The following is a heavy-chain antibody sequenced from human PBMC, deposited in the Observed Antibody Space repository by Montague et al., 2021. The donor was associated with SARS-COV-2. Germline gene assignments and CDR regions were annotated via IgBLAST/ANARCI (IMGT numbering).Heavy chain of an antibody. CDR2: IYYSGST. CDR1: GGSITSYY. CDR3: AGTGLGTYDILTGYTVNAFDL. J-gene: IGHJ3*01. D-gene: IGHD3-9*01. V-gene: IGHV4-59*01. Sequence: SETLSLTCTVSGGSITSYYWTWIRQPPGKGLEWVGRIYYSGSTNYNPSLKRRVTISVDTSKNQFSLKLSSVTAAVTAVYYCAGTGLGTYDILTGYTVNAFDLWGQGTMVTVSS.